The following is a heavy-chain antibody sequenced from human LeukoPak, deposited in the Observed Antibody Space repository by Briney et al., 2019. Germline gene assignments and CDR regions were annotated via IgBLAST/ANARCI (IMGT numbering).Heavy chain of an antibody. CDR2: IKQDGSEK. D-gene: IGHD3-22*01. CDR3: ARAWGDSSGYTGP. V-gene: IGHV3-7*01. CDR1: GFTFSSYW. J-gene: IGHJ5*02. Sequence: GGSLRLSCAASGFTFSSYWMSWVRQAPGKGLEWVANIKQDGSEKYYVDSVKGRFTISRDNAKNSLYLQMNSLRAEDTAVYYCARAWGDSSGYTGPWGQGTLVTVSS.